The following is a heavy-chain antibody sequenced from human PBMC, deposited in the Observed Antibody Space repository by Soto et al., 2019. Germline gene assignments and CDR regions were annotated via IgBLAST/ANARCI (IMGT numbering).Heavy chain of an antibody. V-gene: IGHV4-59*01. CDR1: GGSISSYY. CDR2: IYYSGST. J-gene: IGHJ4*02. CDR3: ARATYPVVVAAWTYYFDY. Sequence: SETLSLTCTVSGGSISSYYWSWIRQPPGKGLEWIGYIYYSGSTNYNPSLKSRVTISVDTSKNQFSLKLSSVTAADTAVYYCARATYPVVVAAWTYYFDYWGQGTLVTVSS. D-gene: IGHD2-15*01.